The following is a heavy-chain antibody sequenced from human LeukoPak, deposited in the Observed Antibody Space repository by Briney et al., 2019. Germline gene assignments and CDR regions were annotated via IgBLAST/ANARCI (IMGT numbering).Heavy chain of an antibody. CDR1: GFTFSHYA. Sequence: TGGSLRLSCAVSGFTFSHYAMSWVRQGPGTGLEWVGSLTDSGDASYYADSVKGRLTISRDNSNSTLYLHISGLRDEDTAVYYCARGYSHNSGGWLNPWGQGTLVTVSS. CDR2: LTDSGDAS. D-gene: IGHD5-12*01. CDR3: ARGYSHNSGGWLNP. V-gene: IGHV3-23*01. J-gene: IGHJ5*02.